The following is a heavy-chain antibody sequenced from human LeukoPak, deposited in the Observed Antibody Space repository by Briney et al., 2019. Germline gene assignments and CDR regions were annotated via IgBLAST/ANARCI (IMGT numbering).Heavy chain of an antibody. CDR3: VKRELYIVATT. CDR2: ISPGGSP. J-gene: IGHJ5*02. Sequence: PGASLRLSCAASGFTSSSNAMGWVRHAPGKGLEWVSAISPGGSPYYADSVKGRFTISRDNSKNTLYLQMNSLRAEDTAVYYCVKRELYIVATTWGQGTLATVSS. D-gene: IGHD5-12*01. CDR1: GFTSSSNA. V-gene: IGHV3-23*01.